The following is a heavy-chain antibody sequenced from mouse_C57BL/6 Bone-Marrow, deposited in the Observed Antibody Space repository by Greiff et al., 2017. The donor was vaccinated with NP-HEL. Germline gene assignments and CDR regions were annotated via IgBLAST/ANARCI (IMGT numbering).Heavy chain of an antibody. CDR1: GFTFSSSG. J-gene: IGHJ4*01. V-gene: IGHV5-6*01. CDR3: ARHVYAMDY. CDR2: ISSGGSYT. Sequence: EVKLVESGGDLVKPGGSLKLSCAASGFTFSSSGMSWVRQTPDKRLEWVATISSGGSYTYYPDSVKGRFTISRDNAKNTLYLQRSSLKSEDTAMYYCARHVYAMDYWGQGTSVTVSS.